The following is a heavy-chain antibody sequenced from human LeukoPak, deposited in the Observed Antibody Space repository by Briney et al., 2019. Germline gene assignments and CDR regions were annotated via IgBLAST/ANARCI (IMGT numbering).Heavy chain of an antibody. V-gene: IGHV4-34*01. Sequence: SETLSLTCAVYGGSFSGYYWSWIRQPPGKGLEWIGEINHSGSTNYNPSLKSRVTISVDTSKNQFSLKLSSVTAADTAVYYCAGDYGDKFDPWGQGTLVTVSS. CDR2: INHSGST. CDR3: AGDYGDKFDP. J-gene: IGHJ5*02. CDR1: GGSFSGYY. D-gene: IGHD4-17*01.